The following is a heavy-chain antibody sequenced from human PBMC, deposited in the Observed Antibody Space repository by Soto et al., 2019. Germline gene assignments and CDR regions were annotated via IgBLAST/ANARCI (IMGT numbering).Heavy chain of an antibody. CDR1: GGSISSSSYY. J-gene: IGHJ5*02. CDR3: ARGAAGAPRDWFDP. D-gene: IGHD6-25*01. V-gene: IGHV4-39*01. Sequence: ETLSLTCTVSGGSISSSSYYWGWIRQPPGKGLEWIGSIYSSGSTYYNPSLKSRVTISVDTSKNQFSLKLSSVTAADTAVYYCARGAAGAPRDWFDPWGQGTLVTVSS. CDR2: IYSSGST.